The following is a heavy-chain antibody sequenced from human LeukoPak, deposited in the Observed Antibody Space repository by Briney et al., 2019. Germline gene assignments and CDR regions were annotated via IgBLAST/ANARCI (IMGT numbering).Heavy chain of an antibody. CDR1: GGSISSYY. D-gene: IGHD1-7*01. V-gene: IGHV4-59*06. J-gene: IGHJ5*02. CDR3: AREFRNWNYVDP. CDR2: IYYSGST. Sequence: SETLSLTCTVSGGSISSYYWSWIRQPPGKGLEWIGYIYYSGSTYYNPSLKSRVTISVDTSKNQFSLKLSSVTAADTAVYYCAREFRNWNYVDPWGQGTLVTVSS.